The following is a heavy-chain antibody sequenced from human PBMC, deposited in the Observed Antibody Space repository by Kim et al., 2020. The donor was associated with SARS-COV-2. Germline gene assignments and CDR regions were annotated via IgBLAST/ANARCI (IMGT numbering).Heavy chain of an antibody. CDR3: ARVGYDYVWGSYRDYYYYYGMDV. CDR1: GFTFSDYY. V-gene: IGHV3-11*05. Sequence: GGSLRLSCAASGFTFSDYYMSWIRQAPGKGLEWVSYISSSSSYTNSADSVKGRFTISRDNAKNSLYLQMNSLRAEATAVYYCARVGYDYVWGSYRDYYYYYGMDVWGQGTTVTVS. CDR2: ISSSSSYT. J-gene: IGHJ6*02. D-gene: IGHD3-16*02.